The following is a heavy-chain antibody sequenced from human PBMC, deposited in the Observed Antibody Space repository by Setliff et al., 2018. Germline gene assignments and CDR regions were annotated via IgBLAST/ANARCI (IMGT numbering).Heavy chain of an antibody. CDR2: INHSGST. V-gene: IGHV4-34*01. Sequence: PSETLSLTCGGYGGSISDYYWSWIRRPPGKGLEWIGEINHSGSTNYNPSLKSRVTISLDTSRNQVSLKLSSVTAADTAVYYCARDRQYCSSTSCYTSYFYYYAMDIWGQGTTVTVSS. J-gene: IGHJ6*02. D-gene: IGHD2-2*02. CDR1: GGSISDYY. CDR3: ARDRQYCSSTSCYTSYFYYYAMDI.